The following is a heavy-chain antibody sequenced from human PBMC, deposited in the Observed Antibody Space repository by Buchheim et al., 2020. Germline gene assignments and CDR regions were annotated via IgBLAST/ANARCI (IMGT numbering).Heavy chain of an antibody. CDR2: IRSKAYGGTT. CDR3: TRLGGYGSGSYSSADGLV. V-gene: IGHV3-49*03. D-gene: IGHD3-10*01. Sequence: EVQLVESGGGLVQPGRSLRLSCTASGFTFGDYAMSWFRQAPGKGLEWVGFIRSKAYGGTTEYAASVKGRFTISRDDSQSIAYLQMNSLKTEDTAVYYCTRLGGYGSGSYSSADGLVWGQGTL. J-gene: IGHJ4*02. CDR1: GFTFGDYA.